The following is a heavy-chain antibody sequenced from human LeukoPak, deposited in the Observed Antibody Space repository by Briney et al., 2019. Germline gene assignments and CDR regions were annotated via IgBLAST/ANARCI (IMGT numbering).Heavy chain of an antibody. Sequence: TLSLTCTGPGDTISSYNYYWKWIRQPAGKGLEWIGHIYAGGSTKYNPSLESRVTISVDTSKNQFSLKLSSVTAADTAVYYSARDGYGDYYIDYWGQGTLVTVSS. CDR3: ARDGYGDYYIDY. D-gene: IGHD4-17*01. V-gene: IGHV4-61*09. CDR2: IYAGGST. J-gene: IGHJ4*02. CDR1: GDTISSYNYY.